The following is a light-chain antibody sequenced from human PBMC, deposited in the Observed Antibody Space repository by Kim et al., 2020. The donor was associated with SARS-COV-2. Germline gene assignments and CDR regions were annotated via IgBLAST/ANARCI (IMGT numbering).Light chain of an antibody. CDR1: TGAVTSGHY. V-gene: IGLV7-46*01. CDR3: LLFYSGAGI. CDR2: HTT. Sequence: PGGTVTRTCGSSTGAVTSGHYPYWFQQKPGQAPRTLIYHTTNRHSWTPARFSGSRLGGKAALTLSGAQPEDEAEYYCLLFYSGAGIFGEGTQLTVL. J-gene: IGLJ2*01.